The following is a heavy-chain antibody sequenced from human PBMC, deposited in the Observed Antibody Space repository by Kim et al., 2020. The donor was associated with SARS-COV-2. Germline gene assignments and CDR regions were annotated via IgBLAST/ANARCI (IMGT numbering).Heavy chain of an antibody. J-gene: IGHJ4*02. Sequence: GESLKISCKGSGYNFTTFWIGWVRQMPGRGLEWMGIIYPSDSDTRYNPSFQGQVTISADKSITTAYLQWSSLQASDTAMYFCARHGPWGGTAYTPDFWGRGARVIVSS. CDR2: IYPSDSDT. CDR3: ARHGPWGGTAYTPDF. V-gene: IGHV5-51*01. CDR1: GYNFTTFW. D-gene: IGHD2-21*01.